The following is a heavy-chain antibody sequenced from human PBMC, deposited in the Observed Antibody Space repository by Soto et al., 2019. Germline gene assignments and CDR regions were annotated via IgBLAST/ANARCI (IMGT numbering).Heavy chain of an antibody. Sequence: SETLSLTCTVSGGSISSGGYYWSWIRQHPGKGLEWIGYIYYSGSTYYNPSLKSRVTISVDTSKNQLSLKLSSVTAADTAVYYCERYDSSGYYYFDYWGQGTLVTVSS. D-gene: IGHD3-22*01. CDR3: ERYDSSGYYYFDY. CDR1: GGSISSGGYY. J-gene: IGHJ4*02. V-gene: IGHV4-31*03. CDR2: IYYSGST.